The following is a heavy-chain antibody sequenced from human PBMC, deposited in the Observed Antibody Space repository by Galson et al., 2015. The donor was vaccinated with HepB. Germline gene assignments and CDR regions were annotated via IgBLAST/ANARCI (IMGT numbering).Heavy chain of an antibody. Sequence: SLRLSCAASGFTFSSYAMHWVRQAPGKGLEWVAVISYDGSNKYYADSVKGRFTISRDNSKNTLYLQMNSLRAEDTAVYYCARDGARAAPFDYWGQGTLVTVSS. V-gene: IGHV3-30*04. J-gene: IGHJ4*02. CDR1: GFTFSSYA. CDR3: ARDGARAAPFDY. D-gene: IGHD2-15*01. CDR2: ISYDGSNK.